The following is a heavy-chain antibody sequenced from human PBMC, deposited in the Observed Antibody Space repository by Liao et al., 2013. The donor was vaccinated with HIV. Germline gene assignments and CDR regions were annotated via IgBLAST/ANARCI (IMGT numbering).Heavy chain of an antibody. J-gene: IGHJ4*02. CDR3: ARYAFKLGMDY. V-gene: IGHV4-4*09. D-gene: IGHD3-16*01. Sequence: YNPSLKSRVTISLDTSKNQFSLKLSSVTAADTAVYYCARYAFKLGMDYWGQGTLVTVSS.